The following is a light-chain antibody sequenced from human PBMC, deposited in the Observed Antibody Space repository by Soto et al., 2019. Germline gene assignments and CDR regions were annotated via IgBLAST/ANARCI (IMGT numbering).Light chain of an antibody. Sequence: EILLTKPPATLSLSLGGPANTPCRGSQSVSAYLAWYQQKPGQAPRLLLYDASNRATGIPDRFTGSGSGTELTLTISSLQSEDFAVYFCQQHHIWPPWTSGHGTKGDIK. J-gene: IGKJ1*01. CDR1: QSVSAY. CDR3: QQHHIWPPWT. CDR2: DAS. V-gene: IGKV3-11*01.